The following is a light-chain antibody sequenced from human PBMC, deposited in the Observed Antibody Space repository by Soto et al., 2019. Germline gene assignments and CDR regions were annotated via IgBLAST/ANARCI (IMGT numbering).Light chain of an antibody. V-gene: IGKV3-20*01. CDR1: QSFSRNY. J-gene: IGKJ2*01. Sequence: EIVLTQSPGTLSLSPGERATLSCRASQSFSRNYLAWYQQKPGLAPRLLIYGASSRATGIPDRFSGSGSGPDFTLTISRLEPEDFAVYYCQQYGSSPPYTFGQGTKLEIK. CDR2: GAS. CDR3: QQYGSSPPYT.